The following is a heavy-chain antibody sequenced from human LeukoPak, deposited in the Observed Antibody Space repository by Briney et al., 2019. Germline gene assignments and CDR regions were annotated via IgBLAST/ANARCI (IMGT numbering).Heavy chain of an antibody. D-gene: IGHD2-2*01. Sequence: GGSLRLSCAVSGFTFSSYWMAWVRQAPGKGLEWVAKIKQDGSEKYYVDSVKGRFTISRDNAKNSLYLQMNSLRAEDTAVYYCASQLDGTLDYWGQGTVVTVSS. J-gene: IGHJ4*02. CDR1: GFTFSSYW. CDR2: IKQDGSEK. CDR3: ASQLDGTLDY. V-gene: IGHV3-7*02.